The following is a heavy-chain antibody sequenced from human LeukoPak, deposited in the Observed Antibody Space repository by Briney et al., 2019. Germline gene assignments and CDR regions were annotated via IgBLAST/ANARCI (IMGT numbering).Heavy chain of an antibody. CDR3: ATRESLFLEWLPQGD. D-gene: IGHD3-3*01. CDR2: INHSGST. J-gene: IGHJ4*02. CDR1: GGSFSGYY. Sequence: PSETLSLTCAVYGGSFSGYYWSWIRQPPGQGLEWIGEINHSGSTNYNPSLKSRVTISVDTSKIQFSLKLSSVTAADTAVYYCATRESLFLEWLPQGDWGQGTLVTVSS. V-gene: IGHV4-34*01.